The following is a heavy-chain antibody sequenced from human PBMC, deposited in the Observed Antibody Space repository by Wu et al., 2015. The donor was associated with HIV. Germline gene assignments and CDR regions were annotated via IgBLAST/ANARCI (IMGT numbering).Heavy chain of an antibody. CDR1: GFIFKDYY. Sequence: QVQLLQSGAEVKRPGASVKVSCKASGFIFKDYYIHWLRQAPGQGLEWVGWINTNRGGTKYAQKFQGRVTLTRDTAVTTAYLELNSLRSDDTAVYYCARLQSLHGLYSNADYWGQGTLVTVSS. J-gene: IGHJ4*02. CDR2: INTNRGGT. D-gene: IGHD3-10*01. V-gene: IGHV1-2*02. CDR3: ARLQSLHGLYSNADY.